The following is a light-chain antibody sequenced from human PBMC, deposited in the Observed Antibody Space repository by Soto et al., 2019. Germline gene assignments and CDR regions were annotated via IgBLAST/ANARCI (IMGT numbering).Light chain of an antibody. Sequence: DIVMTQSPDSLAVSLGERATINCKSSQSILYSSNNKNQLAWYQQKPGQPPKLLFYCASTRESGVTYRFSVSEYGTDLTLTISSLQAEDVEVYYCQQYYSPPYTFGQGTKLEI. CDR1: QSILYSSNNKNQ. CDR3: QQYYSPPYT. V-gene: IGKV4-1*01. CDR2: CAS. J-gene: IGKJ2*01.